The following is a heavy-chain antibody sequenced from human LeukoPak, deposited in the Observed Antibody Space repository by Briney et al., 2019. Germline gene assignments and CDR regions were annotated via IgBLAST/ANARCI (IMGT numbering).Heavy chain of an antibody. CDR3: ARGGRVGATKLDY. CDR1: GGSISSGGYS. J-gene: IGHJ4*02. V-gene: IGHV4-30-2*01. D-gene: IGHD1-26*01. CDR2: IYHSGST. Sequence: PSQTLSLTCAVSGGSISSGGYSWSWIRQPPGKGLEWIGYIYHSGSTYYNPSLKSRVTISVDRSKNQFSLKLSSVTAADTAVYYCARGGRVGATKLDYWGQGTLVTVSS.